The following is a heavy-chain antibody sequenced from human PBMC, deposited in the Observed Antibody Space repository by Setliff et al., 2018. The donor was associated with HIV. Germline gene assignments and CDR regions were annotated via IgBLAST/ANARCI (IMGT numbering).Heavy chain of an antibody. CDR3: ASTGYSSGWSFDY. Sequence: SETLSLTCIVSGASISSQYWSWIRQPAGKGLEWIGRVYSSGNTNYNPSFKSRVTISVDTSKNQFSLKLSSVTAADTAVYYCASTGYSSGWSFDYWGQGTLVTVSS. J-gene: IGHJ4*02. CDR1: GASISSQY. V-gene: IGHV4-4*07. CDR2: VYSSGNT. D-gene: IGHD6-19*01.